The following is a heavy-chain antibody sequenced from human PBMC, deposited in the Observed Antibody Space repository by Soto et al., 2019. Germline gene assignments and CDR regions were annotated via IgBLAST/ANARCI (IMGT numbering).Heavy chain of an antibody. CDR2: ISSSGSTS. V-gene: IGHV3-11*01. J-gene: IGHJ4*02. CDR1: GFTFSDRY. Sequence: GGSLRLSCAASGFTFSDRYMSWIRQAPGKGLEWISYISSSGSTSHYADSVRGRFTISRDNAKNSVYLQMSSLRAEDTAVYYCTRESTGSYYFFDFWGQGTLVTVSS. D-gene: IGHD1-26*01. CDR3: TRESTGSYYFFDF.